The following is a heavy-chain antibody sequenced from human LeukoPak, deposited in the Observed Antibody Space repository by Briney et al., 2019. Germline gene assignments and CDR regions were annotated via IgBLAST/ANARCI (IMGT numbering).Heavy chain of an antibody. CDR3: ARDAPVKWELPSYYFDY. CDR2: IWYDVSNK. J-gene: IGHJ4*02. Sequence: GRSLRLSCAASGFTFSSYGMPWVRQAPGKGLEWVAVIWYDVSNKYYADSVKGRFTISRDNSKNTLYLQMNSLRAEDTAVYYCARDAPVKWELPSYYFDYWGQGTLVTVSS. CDR1: GFTFSSYG. V-gene: IGHV3-33*01. D-gene: IGHD1-26*01.